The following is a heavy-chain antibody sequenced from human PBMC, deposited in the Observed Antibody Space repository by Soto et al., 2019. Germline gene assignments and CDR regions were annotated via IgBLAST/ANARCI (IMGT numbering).Heavy chain of an antibody. D-gene: IGHD5-12*01. CDR2: INTGNGNT. J-gene: IGHJ4*02. CDR1: GYTFTTYA. Sequence: QVQLVQSGAEVKKPGASVKVSCKASGYTFTTYAMHWVRQAPGQRLEWMGWINTGNGNTKYSQKFQGRVTITRDTSASTAYMELSSLRSEDTAVYFCVRDRRDGYNAVFDYWGQGTLVTVSS. V-gene: IGHV1-3*04. CDR3: VRDRRDGYNAVFDY.